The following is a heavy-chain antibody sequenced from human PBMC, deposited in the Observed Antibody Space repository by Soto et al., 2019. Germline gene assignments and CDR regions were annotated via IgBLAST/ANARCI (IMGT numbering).Heavy chain of an antibody. J-gene: IGHJ5*02. CDR3: AKNQGVELVPLATVDWFDP. D-gene: IGHD1-26*01. CDR2: ISGSGFKK. V-gene: IGHV3-23*01. Sequence: GGSLRLSCAASGFIFENFGMSWVRQAPGKGLEWISSISGSGFKKYYADSVKGRSTISRDNSKSTVYLELNNLSAEDTAVYHCAKNQGVELVPLATVDWFDPWGQGSVVTVSS. CDR1: GFIFENFG.